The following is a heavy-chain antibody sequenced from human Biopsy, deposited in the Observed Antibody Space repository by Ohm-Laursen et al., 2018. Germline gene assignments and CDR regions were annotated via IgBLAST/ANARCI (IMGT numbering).Heavy chain of an antibody. V-gene: IGHV3-23*01. CDR1: GFTFASHA. CDR2: ISGSGDTA. CDR3: TKAGSQDGFDI. D-gene: IGHD3-10*01. J-gene: IGHJ3*02. Sequence: SLRLSCAASGFTFASHAMRWVRQAPGKGLEWVSLISGSGDTAYYPDSVKGRFTISRDNSKNTLYLEMNSLRTEETAKYYCTKAGSQDGFDIWGPGPMVTVSS.